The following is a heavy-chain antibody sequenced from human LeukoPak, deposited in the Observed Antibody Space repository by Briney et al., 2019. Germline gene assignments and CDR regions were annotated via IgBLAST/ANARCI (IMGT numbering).Heavy chain of an antibody. CDR1: GFTFSSYD. CDR2: IGTAGDT. V-gene: IGHV3-13*04. Sequence: GGSLRLSCAASGFTFSSYDMHWVRQATGKGLEWVSAIGTAGDTYYPGSVKGRFTISRENAKNSLYLQMNSLRAGDTAVYYCASPSSGQSFDIWGQGTMVTVSS. D-gene: IGHD6-19*01. CDR3: ASPSSGQSFDI. J-gene: IGHJ3*02.